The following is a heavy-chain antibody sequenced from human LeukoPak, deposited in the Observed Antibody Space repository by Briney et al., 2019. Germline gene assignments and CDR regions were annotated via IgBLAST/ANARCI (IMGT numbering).Heavy chain of an antibody. Sequence: PGGSLRLSCAASGFTFSDCYMSWIRQAPGKGLEWVSYISSSGSTIYYADSVKGRFTISRDNAKNSLYLQMNSLRAEDTAVYYCARTYYDFWSGYCPDYWGQGTLVTVSS. CDR1: GFTFSDCY. D-gene: IGHD3-3*01. CDR2: ISSSGSTI. J-gene: IGHJ4*02. CDR3: ARTYYDFWSGYCPDY. V-gene: IGHV3-11*01.